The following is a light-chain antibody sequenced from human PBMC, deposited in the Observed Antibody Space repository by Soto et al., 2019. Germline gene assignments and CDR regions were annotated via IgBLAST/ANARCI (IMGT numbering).Light chain of an antibody. Sequence: EIVLTQSPATLSLSPGERATLSCRASQSVSSYLAWYQQKPGQAPRLLIYDASTRATGIPDRFSGSGSGTDFTLTISRLEPEDFAVYYCQQYDSSPRYTFGQGTKLEIK. CDR3: QQYDSSPRYT. CDR2: DAS. V-gene: IGKV3-20*01. J-gene: IGKJ2*01. CDR1: QSVSSY.